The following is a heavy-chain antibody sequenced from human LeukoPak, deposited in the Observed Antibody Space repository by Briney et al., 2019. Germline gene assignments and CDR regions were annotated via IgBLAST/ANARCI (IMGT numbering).Heavy chain of an antibody. CDR3: ARERGHAFDI. J-gene: IGHJ3*02. V-gene: IGHV6-1*01. CDR1: GESVSSNSAA. CDR2: TYYRSKWYN. Sequence: SQTLSLTCAMSGESVSSNSAACTWIRQSPSRGLEWLGRTYYRSKWYNEYAVSVKSRISINPDTSKNQFSLQLNSVTPEDTAVYYCARERGHAFDIWGQRTMVTVSS.